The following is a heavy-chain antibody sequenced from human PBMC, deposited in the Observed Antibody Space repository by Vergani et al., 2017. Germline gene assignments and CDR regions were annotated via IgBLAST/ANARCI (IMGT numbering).Heavy chain of an antibody. J-gene: IGHJ6*03. CDR1: GGSVSSGSYY. CDR2: IYYSGST. V-gene: IGHV4-61*10. Sequence: QVQLQESGPGLVKPSETLSLTCTVSGGSVSSGSYYWSWIRQPAGKGLEWIGYIYYSGSTNYNPARKSRVTISVDTSKNQFSLSLSSVTAADTAVYYCARGGYCSSTSCDYYYYYMDVWGKGTTVTVSS. CDR3: ARGGYCSSTSCDYYYYYMDV. D-gene: IGHD2-2*01.